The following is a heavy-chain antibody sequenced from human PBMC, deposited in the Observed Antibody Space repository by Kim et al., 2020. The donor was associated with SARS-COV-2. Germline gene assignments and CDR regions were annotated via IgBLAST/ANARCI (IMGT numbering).Heavy chain of an antibody. CDR1: GYTFTRYW. D-gene: IGHD2-21*01. CDR3: AGVDAYRDSAPPFFAY. V-gene: IGHV5-10-1*01. Sequence: GESLKISCSGSGYTFTRYWITWVRQMPGKGLEWMGRFDPRDPYNTYNPSFQGHVTNSVDRSLHTAYLRWSSLKTSDTAMYYCAGVDAYRDSAPPFFAYWGQGTLFTVSS. J-gene: IGHJ4*02. CDR2: FDPRDPYN.